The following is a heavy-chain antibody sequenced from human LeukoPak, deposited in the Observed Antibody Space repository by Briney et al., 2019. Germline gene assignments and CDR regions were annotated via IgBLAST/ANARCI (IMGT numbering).Heavy chain of an antibody. CDR3: ATSSIALAGTVDY. CDR1: GFTFSSYI. J-gene: IGHJ4*02. D-gene: IGHD6-19*01. Sequence: PGGSLRLSCAASGFTFSSYIMNWVRQAPGKGPEWVSSISSSSAYIYYADSVKGRFTISRDNAKSSLFLQMNSLRDEDTAVYYCATSSIALAGTVDYWGQGTLVTASS. V-gene: IGHV3-21*01. CDR2: ISSSSAYI.